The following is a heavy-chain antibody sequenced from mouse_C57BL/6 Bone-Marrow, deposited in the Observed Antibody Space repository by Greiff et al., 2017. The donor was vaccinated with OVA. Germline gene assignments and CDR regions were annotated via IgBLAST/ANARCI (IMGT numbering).Heavy chain of an antibody. CDR3: TSFYVNYFWFAY. V-gene: IGHV14-4*01. D-gene: IGHD2-1*01. J-gene: IGHJ3*01. Sequence: VQLQQSGAELVRPGASVKLSCTASGFNIKDDYMHWVKQRPEQGLEWIGWIDPESGDTEYASKFKGTATITADTSSNTAYLQLSSLPSEDTAVYYCTSFYVNYFWFAYWGQGTLVTFSA. CDR2: IDPESGDT. CDR1: GFNIKDDY.